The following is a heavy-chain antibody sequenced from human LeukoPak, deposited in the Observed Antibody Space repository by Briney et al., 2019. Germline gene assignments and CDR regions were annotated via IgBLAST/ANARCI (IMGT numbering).Heavy chain of an antibody. CDR3: ARLADFDY. V-gene: IGHV4-34*01. Sequence: SETLSLTCAVYGGSVRDNYWSWIRQPPGKGLEWIGEIHHSGSTKYNPSLKSRVTISLDTSKNQFSLKLSSVTAADTAVYYCARLADFDYWGQGTLVTVSS. CDR1: GGSVRDNY. CDR2: IHHSGST. J-gene: IGHJ4*02.